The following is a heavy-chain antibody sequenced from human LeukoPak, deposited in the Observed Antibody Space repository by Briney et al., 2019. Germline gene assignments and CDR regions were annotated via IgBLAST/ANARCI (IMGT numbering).Heavy chain of an antibody. CDR1: GFTFSSYS. D-gene: IGHD4-23*01. Sequence: PGGSLRLSCAASGFTFSSYSMNWVRQAPGKGLERVSYISSSSSTIYYADSVKGRFTISRDNAKNSLYLQMNSLRAEDTAVYYCARDVTVADFDYWGQGTLVTVSS. J-gene: IGHJ4*02. V-gene: IGHV3-48*01. CDR2: ISSSSSTI. CDR3: ARDVTVADFDY.